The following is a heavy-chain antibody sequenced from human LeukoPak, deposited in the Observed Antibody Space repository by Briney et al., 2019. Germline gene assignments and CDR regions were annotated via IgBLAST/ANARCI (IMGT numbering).Heavy chain of an antibody. CDR3: ATPSDYGDYSMAGAFDI. V-gene: IGHV1-18*01. CDR1: GYTFTSYG. CDR2: ISAYNGNT. J-gene: IGHJ3*02. Sequence: GASVKVSCKASGYTFTSYGISWVRQAPGQGLEWMGRISAYNGNTNYAQKLQGRVTMTTDTSTSTAYMELRSLRSDDTAVYYCATPSDYGDYSMAGAFDIWGQGTMVTVSS. D-gene: IGHD4-17*01.